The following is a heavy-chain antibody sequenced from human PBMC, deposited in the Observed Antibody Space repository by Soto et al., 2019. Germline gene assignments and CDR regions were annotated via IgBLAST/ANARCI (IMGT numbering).Heavy chain of an antibody. V-gene: IGHV1-18*01. J-gene: IGHJ6*02. D-gene: IGHD4-17*01. CDR2: ISGYNGNT. CDR1: GYSFTSYG. CDR3: AKDNTATSPSRYRFGMDV. Sequence: GPEVKKPGASLKVSCKASGYSFTSYGISWVRQAPGRGLEWMGWISGYNGNTNYEQKFKGRVTMTTDAATSTAYMELRSLASDDTAVYYCAKDNTATSPSRYRFGMDVWGPGTTVTVSS.